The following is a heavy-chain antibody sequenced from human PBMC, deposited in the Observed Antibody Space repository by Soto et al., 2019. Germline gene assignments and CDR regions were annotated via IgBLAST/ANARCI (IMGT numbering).Heavy chain of an antibody. CDR1: GGTFSSYT. CDR3: ARDIVVVVAATGGYFDL. V-gene: IGHV1-69*08. J-gene: IGHJ2*01. Sequence: QVQLVQSGAEVKKPGSSVKVSCKASGGTFSSYTISWVRQAPGQGLEWMGRIIPILGIANYAQKFQGRVTLTADKSTSTAYMELSSLRSEDTAVYYCARDIVVVVAATGGYFDLWGRGTLVTVSS. CDR2: IIPILGIA. D-gene: IGHD2-15*01.